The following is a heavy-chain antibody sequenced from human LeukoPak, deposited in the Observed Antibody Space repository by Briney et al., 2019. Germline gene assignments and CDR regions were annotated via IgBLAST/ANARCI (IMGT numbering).Heavy chain of an antibody. V-gene: IGHV4-31*03. J-gene: IGHJ3*02. CDR3: ARDVRYYDNDAFDI. CDR2: TYYSGST. CDR1: GGSISSGGYY. D-gene: IGHD3-22*01. Sequence: PSQTLSLTCTVSGGSISSGGYYWSWIRQHPGKGLEWIGYTYYSGSTYYNPSLKSRVTISVDTSKNQFSLKLSSVTAADTAVYYCARDVRYYDNDAFDIWGQGTMVTVSS.